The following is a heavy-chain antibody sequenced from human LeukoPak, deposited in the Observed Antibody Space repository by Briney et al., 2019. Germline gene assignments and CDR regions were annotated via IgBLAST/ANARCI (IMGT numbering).Heavy chain of an antibody. CDR1: GYTFTSYG. V-gene: IGHV1-18*03. CDR2: ISAYNGNT. D-gene: IGHD2-21*02. Sequence: AASVKVSCKASGYTFTSYGISWVRQAPGQGLEWMGWISAYNGNTNYAQKLQGRVTMTTDTSTSTAYMELRSLRSDDMAVYYCARDRDCGGDCSPGWFDPWGQGTLVTVSS. J-gene: IGHJ5*02. CDR3: ARDRDCGGDCSPGWFDP.